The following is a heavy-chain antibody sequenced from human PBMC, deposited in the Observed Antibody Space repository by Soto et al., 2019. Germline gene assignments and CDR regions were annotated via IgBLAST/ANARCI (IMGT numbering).Heavy chain of an antibody. J-gene: IGHJ4*01. CDR2: IYYSGST. V-gene: IGHV4-61*01. Sequence: SETLSLTCTVSGGSVSSGSYYWSWIRQPPGKGLEWIGNIYYSGSTNYNSSLKSRVTISVDTSKNQFSLKLSSVTASYSAVYYCVSGGVVTAIQSVFGDWGPGTLVGASS. D-gene: IGHD2-21*02. CDR1: GGSVSSGSYY. CDR3: VSGGVVTAIQSVFGD.